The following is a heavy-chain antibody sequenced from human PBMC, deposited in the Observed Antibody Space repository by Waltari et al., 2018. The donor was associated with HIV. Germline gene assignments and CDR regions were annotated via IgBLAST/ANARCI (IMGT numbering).Heavy chain of an antibody. D-gene: IGHD3-10*02. Sequence: QVQLVESGGNMVQPGPSLILSCAASGFPFSSHGMHWVRQAPGRGLEWVAVIWADGSKKYYAESVKGRFIISRDNSKNTLYLQMYTLRVEDTAVYYCARVKGGHYVFDHWGQGTLVTVSS. CDR2: IWADGSKK. V-gene: IGHV3-33*08. CDR1: GFPFSSHG. J-gene: IGHJ4*02. CDR3: ARVKGGHYVFDH.